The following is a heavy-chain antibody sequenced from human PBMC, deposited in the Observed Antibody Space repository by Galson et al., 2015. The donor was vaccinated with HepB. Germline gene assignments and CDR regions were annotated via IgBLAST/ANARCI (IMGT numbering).Heavy chain of an antibody. V-gene: IGHV3-23*01. D-gene: IGHD3-22*01. CDR3: AKDRGDSSGEYYFDY. CDR2: ISGSGDRT. CDR1: EFTFHFYA. J-gene: IGHJ4*02. Sequence: SLRLSCAASEFTFHFYAVNWVRQAPGRGLEWVSGISGSGDRTYYADPVKGRFTISRDQSKNTVYLQMSSLRAEDTAVYYCAKDRGDSSGEYYFDYWGQGTLVTVS.